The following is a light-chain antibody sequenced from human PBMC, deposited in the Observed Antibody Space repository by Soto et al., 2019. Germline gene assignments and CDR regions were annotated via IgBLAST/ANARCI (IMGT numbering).Light chain of an antibody. CDR1: QSVSSSS. J-gene: IGKJ1*01. V-gene: IGKV3-20*01. CDR2: GAS. Sequence: EIVLTQFPDTLSLSPGERATLSCRASQSVSSSSLAWYQQKRGQAPRLLIHGASSRATGIPERFSGSGSGTDFTLTISRSEPEDVAVYYCQQDGGSPRTFGQGTMVEVK. CDR3: QQDGGSPRT.